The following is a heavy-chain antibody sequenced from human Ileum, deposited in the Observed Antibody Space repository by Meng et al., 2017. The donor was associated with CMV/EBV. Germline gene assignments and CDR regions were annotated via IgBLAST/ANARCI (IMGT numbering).Heavy chain of an antibody. V-gene: IGHV3-30*04. CDR2: ISYDGTNK. D-gene: IGHD1-26*01. CDR1: GFIFSSYA. CDR3: AILNSGTYGARGYFDY. Sequence: GGSLRLSCAASGFIFSSYAMHWVRQAPGKGLEWVAVISYDGTNKYYADSVKGRFTISRDNSKNTVYLQMNSLRAEDTAVYFCAILNSGTYGARGYFDYWGQGALVTVSS. J-gene: IGHJ4*02.